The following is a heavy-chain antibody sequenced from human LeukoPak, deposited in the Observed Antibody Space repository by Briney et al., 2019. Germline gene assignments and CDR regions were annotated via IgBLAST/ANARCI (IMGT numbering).Heavy chain of an antibody. CDR2: IKQDGSEK. J-gene: IGHJ5*02. Sequence: GGSLRLSCAASGFTFSSYWMIWVRQAPGKGLEWVANIKQDGSEKYYVDSVKGRFTISRDNAKNSLYLQMNSLTAEDTAVHYCVTAHHPGGWFDPWGQGTLVTVSS. CDR3: VTAHHPGGWFDP. V-gene: IGHV3-7*01. D-gene: IGHD3-10*01. CDR1: GFTFSSYW.